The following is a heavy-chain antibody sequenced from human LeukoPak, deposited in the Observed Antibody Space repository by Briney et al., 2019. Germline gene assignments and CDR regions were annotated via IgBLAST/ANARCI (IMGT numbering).Heavy chain of an antibody. CDR3: AKDSGSYTLPGAFDI. CDR2: INSDGTST. CDR1: GFTFSNYW. V-gene: IGHV3-74*01. D-gene: IGHD1-26*01. J-gene: IGHJ3*02. Sequence: GGSLRLSCAASGFTFSNYWMHWVRQAPGKGLVWVSRINSDGTSTRYADSVKGRFTISRDNAKNTLYLQMTGLRADDTAVYYCAKDSGSYTLPGAFDIWGQGTMVTVCS.